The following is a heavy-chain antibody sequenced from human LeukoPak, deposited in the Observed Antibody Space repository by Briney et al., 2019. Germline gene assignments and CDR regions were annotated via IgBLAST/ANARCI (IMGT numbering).Heavy chain of an antibody. V-gene: IGHV1-2*02. CDR2: INPNSGGT. Sequence: VASVKVSCKASGYTFTGYYMHWVRQAPGQGLEWMGWINPNSGGTNYAQKLQGRVTMTRDTSISTAYMELSRLRSDDTAVYYCARALGGPYYYDSSGSSNDAFDIWGQGTMVTVSS. J-gene: IGHJ3*02. D-gene: IGHD3-22*01. CDR1: GYTFTGYY. CDR3: ARALGGPYYYDSSGSSNDAFDI.